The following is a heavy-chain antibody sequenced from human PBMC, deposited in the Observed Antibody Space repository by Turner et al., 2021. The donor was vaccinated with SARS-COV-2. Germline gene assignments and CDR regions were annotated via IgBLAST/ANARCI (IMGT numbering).Heavy chain of an antibody. Sequence: QVQLQESGPGLVHPSETLSLTCTVPGGSISSSSYFWGWIRQPPTKELEWIGSIYYSGTTYYNPTLKSRVTLSIDPSKNQFSLNLTSVTAADTALFYCARQAAGQGLDYWGRGILVTVSS. V-gene: IGHV4-39*01. CDR1: GGSISSSSYF. J-gene: IGHJ4*02. CDR2: IYYSGTT. D-gene: IGHD3-10*01. CDR3: ARQAAGQGLDY.